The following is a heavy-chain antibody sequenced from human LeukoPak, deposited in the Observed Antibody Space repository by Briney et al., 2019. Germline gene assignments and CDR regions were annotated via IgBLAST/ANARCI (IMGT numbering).Heavy chain of an antibody. J-gene: IGHJ4*02. CDR2: INPKSGST. Sequence: ASVKVSCKASGYTLTDYYMHWVRQAPGQGLEWMGWINPKSGSTHFAQRFQGRVSMTRDTSMSTVYLEVNSLTSDDTAVYYCTRRISRGWSDYWGQGTLVTVSS. V-gene: IGHV1-2*02. CDR3: TRRISRGWSDY. CDR1: GYTLTDYY. D-gene: IGHD2-15*01.